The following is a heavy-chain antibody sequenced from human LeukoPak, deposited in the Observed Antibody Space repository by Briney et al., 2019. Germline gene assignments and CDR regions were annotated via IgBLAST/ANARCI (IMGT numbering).Heavy chain of an antibody. D-gene: IGHD2-8*01. Sequence: SETLSLTCAVYGASFSGYYWSWVRQPPGKGLEWIGEINHRGSTNYNPSLKSRVTLSVDTSKNQFSLKLSSVTAADTAVYYCARGRFIVLMVYAIRNNWFDPWGQGTLVTVSS. CDR1: GASFSGYY. CDR3: ARGRFIVLMVYAIRNNWFDP. J-gene: IGHJ5*02. CDR2: INHRGST. V-gene: IGHV4-34*01.